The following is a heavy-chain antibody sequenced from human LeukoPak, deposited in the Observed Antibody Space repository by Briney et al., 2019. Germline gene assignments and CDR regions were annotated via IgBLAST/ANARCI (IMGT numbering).Heavy chain of an antibody. CDR2: IKSNSDGGTT. CDR3: LWWDY. D-gene: IGHD2-21*01. Sequence: KSGGSLRLSCVASGFTFGTAWMSWLRQAPGKGLEWVGRIKSNSDGGTTDYAASVKGRFTISRDDSKNTVYLQMNSLKTEDTAVYYCLWWDYWGQGTLVTVSS. V-gene: IGHV3-15*01. CDR1: GFTFGTAW. J-gene: IGHJ4*02.